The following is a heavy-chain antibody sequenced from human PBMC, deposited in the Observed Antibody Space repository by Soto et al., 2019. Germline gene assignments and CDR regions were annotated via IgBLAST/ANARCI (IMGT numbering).Heavy chain of an antibody. D-gene: IGHD3-22*01. CDR1: DASFTDGSLF. CDR2: TYIGGMT. V-gene: IGHV4-39*01. J-gene: IGHJ5*02. CDR3: ETAPETFSPAGYYVNWFDP. Sequence: SETLFLTCTVSDASFTDGSLFGGWIRLSPGKGGEWIASTYIGGMTYYNPSLRSRVTISVDTSKSQFSLRLNSVTAADTDVYYCETAPETFSPAGYYVNWFDPWGHGTLVTVSS.